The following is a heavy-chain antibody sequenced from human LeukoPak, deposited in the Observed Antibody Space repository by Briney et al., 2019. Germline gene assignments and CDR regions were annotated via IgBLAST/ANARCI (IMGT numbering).Heavy chain of an antibody. V-gene: IGHV3-21*01. Sequence: GGSLRLSCTASGFTFSSYSLNWVRQAPGKGLEWVSSISSSSRYIYYADSVKGRFTISRDNGKNSLYLQMNSLRAEDTAVYYCARDLTTSSTAYFHHWGQGTLVTVSS. CDR2: ISSSSRYI. J-gene: IGHJ1*01. D-gene: IGHD6-6*01. CDR1: GFTFSSYS. CDR3: ARDLTTSSTAYFHH.